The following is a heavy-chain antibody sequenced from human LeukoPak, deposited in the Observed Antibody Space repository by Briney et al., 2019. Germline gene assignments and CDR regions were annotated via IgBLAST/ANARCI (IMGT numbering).Heavy chain of an antibody. CDR2: IYYSGNT. Sequence: SETLSLTCTVSGGSISSGGYYWSWIRQPPGKGLEWIGNIYYSGNTNYNASLKSRVTISVDTSKNQFSLNLNSVTAADTAVYYCAALTYYGSGSYYNWFDPWGQGTLVTVSS. CDR3: AALTYYGSGSYYNWFDP. CDR1: GGSISSGGYY. J-gene: IGHJ5*02. D-gene: IGHD3-10*01. V-gene: IGHV4-61*08.